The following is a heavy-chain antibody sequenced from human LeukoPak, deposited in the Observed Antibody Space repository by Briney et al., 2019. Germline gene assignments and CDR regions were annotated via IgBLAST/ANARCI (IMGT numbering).Heavy chain of an antibody. CDR1: GGTFSSYT. CDR2: IIPILGIA. V-gene: IGHV1-69*02. CDR3: AKALLDSGTDY. Sequence: SVKVSCKASGGTFSSYTISWVRQAPGQGLEWMGRIIPILGIANYAQKFQGRVTITADKSTSTAYMELSSLRSEDTAVYYCAKALLDSGTDYWGQGTLVTVSS. D-gene: IGHD3-10*01. J-gene: IGHJ4*02.